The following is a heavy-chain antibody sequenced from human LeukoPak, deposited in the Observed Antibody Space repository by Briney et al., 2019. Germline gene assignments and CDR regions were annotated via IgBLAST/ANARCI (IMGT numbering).Heavy chain of an antibody. CDR2: IYTSGST. Sequence: SETLSLTCTVSGGSIISGSYYWSWIRQPAGKGLEWIGRIYTSGSTNYNPSLKSRVTISVDTSKNQFSLKLSSVTAADTAVYYCARGGHYYDSSGYYDWGQGTLVTVSS. V-gene: IGHV4-61*02. D-gene: IGHD3-22*01. CDR3: ARGGHYYDSSGYYD. J-gene: IGHJ4*02. CDR1: GGSIISGSYY.